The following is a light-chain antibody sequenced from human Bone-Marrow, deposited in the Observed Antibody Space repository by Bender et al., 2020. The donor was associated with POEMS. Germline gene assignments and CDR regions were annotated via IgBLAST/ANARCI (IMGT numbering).Light chain of an antibody. J-gene: IGLJ3*02. Sequence: QSVLTQPPSASGTPGQGVTISCSGSSSNIGNHGVNWYQQHPGKAPNLMIYDVSVRASGVPNRFSASKSGNTASLTVSGLQAEDEADYYCNSYAGSNSWVFGGGTKLTVL. CDR2: DVS. CDR3: NSYAGSNSWV. CDR1: SSNIGNHG. V-gene: IGLV2-8*01.